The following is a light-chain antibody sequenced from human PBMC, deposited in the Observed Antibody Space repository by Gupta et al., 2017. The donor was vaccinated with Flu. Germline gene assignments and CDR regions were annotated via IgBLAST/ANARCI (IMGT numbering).Light chain of an antibody. V-gene: IGLV3-21*02. Sequence: SYAPTQPPSVSSAPAPTARLTCGGNNIGSKSVHWYQQKPGQARVLVVYDDSDRPSGIPERFSGSNSGNTATLTISRVEAGDEADYYCQVWDSSSDHPGVFGGGTKLTVL. CDR1: NIGSKS. J-gene: IGLJ3*02. CDR3: QVWDSSSDHPGV. CDR2: DDS.